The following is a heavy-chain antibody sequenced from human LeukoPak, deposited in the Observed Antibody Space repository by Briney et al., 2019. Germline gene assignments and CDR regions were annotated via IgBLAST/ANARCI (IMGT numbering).Heavy chain of an antibody. CDR3: VRDKYYGLDY. V-gene: IGHV3-74*01. D-gene: IGHD3-10*01. Sequence: GVSLRLSCAASGFTFSSYWMHWVRQAPGKGLVWVSLINSDGSSTSYADSVKGRFTISRDNAKNTLYVEINSLRAEDTAVYYCVRDKYYGLDYWGQGTLVTVSS. CDR2: INSDGSST. J-gene: IGHJ4*02. CDR1: GFTFSSYW.